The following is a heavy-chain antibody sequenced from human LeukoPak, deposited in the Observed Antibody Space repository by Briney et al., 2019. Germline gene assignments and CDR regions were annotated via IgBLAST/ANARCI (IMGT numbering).Heavy chain of an antibody. CDR3: AKSSGDYFFDY. CDR2: MYDSWNT. J-gene: IGHJ4*02. D-gene: IGHD3-10*01. V-gene: IGHV4-59*11. Sequence: PSETLSLTCSVSGVSMTSHYWSWIRQPPGKGLEWIAYMYDSWNTKYNPSLKSRVTLSADMSNNQFSLRLSSVTAADTAVYYCAKSSGDYFFDYWGQGTLVTVSS. CDR1: GVSMTSHY.